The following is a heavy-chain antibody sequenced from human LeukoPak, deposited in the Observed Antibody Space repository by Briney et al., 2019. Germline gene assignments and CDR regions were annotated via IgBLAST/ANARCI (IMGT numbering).Heavy chain of an antibody. V-gene: IGHV1-18*04. CDR3: ARDLGYSSSSGGVDY. CDR2: ISAYNGNT. J-gene: IGHJ4*02. CDR1: GYTFTGYY. Sequence: ASVKVSCKASGYTFTGYYMHWVRQAPGQGLEWMGWISAYNGNTNYAQKLQGRVTMTTDTSTSTAYMELRSLRSDDTAVYYCARDLGYSSSSGGVDYWGQGTLVTVSS. D-gene: IGHD6-6*01.